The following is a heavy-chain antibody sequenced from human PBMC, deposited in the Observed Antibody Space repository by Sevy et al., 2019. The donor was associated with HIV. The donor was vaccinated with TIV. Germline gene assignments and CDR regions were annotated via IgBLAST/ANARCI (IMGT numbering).Heavy chain of an antibody. J-gene: IGHJ4*02. D-gene: IGHD3-3*01. Sequence: GGSLRLSCAASGFTFSRYAMHWVRQAPGKGLEWLGPISYNGNYTYYADSVKGRFTISRDNSKNTLSLQMNSLRAEDTAVYYCARDAGATNSVDYIWAFDYWGQGTLVTVSS. CDR1: GFTFSRYA. CDR2: ISYNGNYT. CDR3: ARDAGATNSVDYIWAFDY. V-gene: IGHV3-30-3*01.